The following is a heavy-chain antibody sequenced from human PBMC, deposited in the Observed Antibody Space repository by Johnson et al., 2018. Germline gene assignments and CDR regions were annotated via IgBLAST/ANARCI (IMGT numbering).Heavy chain of an antibody. CDR2: ISYDGSNK. CDR1: GITFSSYG. Sequence: QVQLVQSGGGVVQPGRSLRLSCAASGITFSSYGMHWVRQAPGKGLEWVAVISYDGSNKYYADSVKGRFTISRDNSKNTQDLQMNSRRAEDTAVYYCAKASYYDSSGYYLPPEYFQHWGQGTLVTISA. V-gene: IGHV3-30*18. J-gene: IGHJ1*01. D-gene: IGHD3-22*01. CDR3: AKASYYDSSGYYLPPEYFQH.